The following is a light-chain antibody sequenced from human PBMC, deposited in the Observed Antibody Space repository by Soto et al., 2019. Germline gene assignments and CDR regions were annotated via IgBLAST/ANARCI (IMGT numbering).Light chain of an antibody. CDR1: QGISSY. CDR2: AAS. Sequence: DIQLTQSPSFLSASVGDRVTITCRASQGISSYLAWYQQKPGKAPKLLIYAASTLQSGVPSRFSGSGSGTEFTLTISSLQPEDFATYSCQQLNSYPLTFGAGTKVEIK. J-gene: IGKJ4*01. V-gene: IGKV1-9*01. CDR3: QQLNSYPLT.